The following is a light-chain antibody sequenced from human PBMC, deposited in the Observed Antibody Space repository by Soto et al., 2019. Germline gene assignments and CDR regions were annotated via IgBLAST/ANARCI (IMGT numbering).Light chain of an antibody. CDR2: DVS. Sequence: DIQMTQSPSSLSASVGDRVTITCRASQSINNLLAWYQQKPGKAPKFLIYDVSTLESGVPSRFSGSGSGTEFTLTISGLQIEDLATYYCQVYNNGPPGFGQGTRLEI. J-gene: IGKJ5*01. CDR1: QSINNL. CDR3: QVYNNGPPG. V-gene: IGKV1-5*01.